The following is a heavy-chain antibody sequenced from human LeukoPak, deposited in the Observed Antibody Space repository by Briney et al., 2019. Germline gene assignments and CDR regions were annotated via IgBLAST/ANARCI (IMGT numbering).Heavy chain of an antibody. Sequence: ASVEVSCKASGYTFTGYYMHWVRQAPGQGPEWMGWINPNSGGTNYAQKFQGRVTMTRDTSISTAYMELSRLRSDDTAVYYCARCGYSYGKTASFDYWGQGTLVTVSS. CDR2: INPNSGGT. V-gene: IGHV1-2*02. D-gene: IGHD5-18*01. J-gene: IGHJ4*02. CDR3: ARCGYSYGKTASFDY. CDR1: GYTFTGYY.